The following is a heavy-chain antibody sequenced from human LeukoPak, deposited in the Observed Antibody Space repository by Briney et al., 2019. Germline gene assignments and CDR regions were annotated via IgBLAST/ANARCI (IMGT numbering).Heavy chain of an antibody. D-gene: IGHD6-13*01. CDR3: ASATGQQLVGLRGI. V-gene: IGHV3-66*01. J-gene: IGHJ3*02. CDR1: GFTVSSNY. Sequence: GGSLRLSCAASGFTVSSNYMSWVRQAPGKGLEWVSVIYSGGSTYYADSVKGRFTISRDNSKNTLYLQMNSLRAEDTAVYYCASATGQQLVGLRGIWGQGTMVTVSS. CDR2: IYSGGST.